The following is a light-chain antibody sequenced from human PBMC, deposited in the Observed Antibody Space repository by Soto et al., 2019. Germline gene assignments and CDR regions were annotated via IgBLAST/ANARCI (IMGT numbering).Light chain of an antibody. CDR3: QQSYTAPFT. V-gene: IGKV1-39*01. CDR2: AAC. Sequence: DIQMTQSPSSLSASVGDRVTITCRASQSIANYLNWYQQKPGKAPKLLIYAACSLQSGVPSRFSGTGSGTDFTLTIRSLQPEDFATYHCQQSYTAPFTFGQGTTLEIK. J-gene: IGKJ2*01. CDR1: QSIANY.